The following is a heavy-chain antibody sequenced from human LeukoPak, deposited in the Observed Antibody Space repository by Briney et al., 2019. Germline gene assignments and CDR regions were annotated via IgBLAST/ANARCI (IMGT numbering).Heavy chain of an antibody. CDR3: ARGVGYCSSTSCPKASYYFDY. D-gene: IGHD2-2*01. V-gene: IGHV1-2*02. J-gene: IGHJ4*02. Sequence: ASVKVSCKASGYTFTGYYMHWVRQAPGQGLEWMGWINPNSGGTNYAQKFQGRVTMTRDTSISTAYMELSRLRSDDTAVYYCARGVGYCSSTSCPKASYYFDYWGQGTLVTVSS. CDR1: GYTFTGYY. CDR2: INPNSGGT.